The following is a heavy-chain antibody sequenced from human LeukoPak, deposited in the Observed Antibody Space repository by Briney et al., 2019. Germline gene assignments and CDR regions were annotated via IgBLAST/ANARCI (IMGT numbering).Heavy chain of an antibody. D-gene: IGHD1-26*01. CDR1: GGSLTGYF. CDR2: FYYSGST. CDR3: ARGFSGTYYTDGFDI. J-gene: IGHJ3*02. Sequence: SETLSLTCAVSGGSLTGYFWTWIRQAPGKGLEWIGHFYYSGSTYHNPSLESRVSISIDTSKTQFSLELNSVTAADTAVYYCARGFSGTYYTDGFDIWGQGTLVTVSS. V-gene: IGHV4-59*01.